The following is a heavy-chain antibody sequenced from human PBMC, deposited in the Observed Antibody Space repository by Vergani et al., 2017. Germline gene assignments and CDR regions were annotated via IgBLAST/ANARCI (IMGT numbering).Heavy chain of an antibody. D-gene: IGHD3-9*01. CDR2: INPSGGHT. Sequence: QVQVVQSGAEVKKSGASVKVSCKTSGYTFSNYYMRWVRQAPGQGLEWMGIINPSGGHTKYAQKFQGRVTMTRDTSTSTVYMELSSLRSEDTAIYYCARGDYGILTGYRYWVQGTLVTVSA. CDR1: GYTFSNYY. J-gene: IGHJ4*02. V-gene: IGHV1-46*03. CDR3: ARGDYGILTGYRY.